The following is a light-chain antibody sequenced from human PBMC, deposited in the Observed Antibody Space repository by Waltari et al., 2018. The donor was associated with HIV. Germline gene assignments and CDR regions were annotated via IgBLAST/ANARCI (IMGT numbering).Light chain of an antibody. CDR2: EVT. Sequence: QSALTQPASVSGSPGQSIVLPCTGSSSDIRYYDYVSWYQQYPGQAPKALIYEVTSRPSGTSSRFSGSKSATTAFLAISKLQTDDEADYFCSSYTRRGTVVFGGGTRLTVL. CDR3: SSYTRRGTVV. J-gene: IGLJ2*01. V-gene: IGLV2-14*01. CDR1: SSDIRYYDY.